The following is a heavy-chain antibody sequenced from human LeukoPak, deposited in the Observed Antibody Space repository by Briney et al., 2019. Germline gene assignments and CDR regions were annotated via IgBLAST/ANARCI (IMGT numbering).Heavy chain of an antibody. J-gene: IGHJ3*02. CDR2: FFYGANT. Sequence: SETLSLTCTVSGGSISNYYWSWIRQPPGKGLEWIGYFFYGANTNYNPSLKSRVTISVDTSKNQFSLKLTSVTAADTAFYYCARHPARGQQGDAFDIWGQGTMVTVSS. CDR1: GGSISNYY. CDR3: ARHPARGQQGDAFDI. D-gene: IGHD6-13*01. V-gene: IGHV4-59*08.